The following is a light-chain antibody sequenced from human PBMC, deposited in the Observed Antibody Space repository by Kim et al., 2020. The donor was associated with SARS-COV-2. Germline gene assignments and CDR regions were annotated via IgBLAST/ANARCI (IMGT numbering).Light chain of an antibody. V-gene: IGLV2-8*01. CDR2: EVT. CDR1: NSDIGDSNF. J-gene: IGLJ2*01. CDR3: YSYAGSNVL. Sequence: QSALTQPPSASGSPGQSVTISCTGTNSDIGDSNFVSWYQQHPGKAPKLVIYEVTKLPSGVPDRFSGSKSGNTASLTVSGLQTEDEADYYCYSYAGSNVLFGGGTQLTVL.